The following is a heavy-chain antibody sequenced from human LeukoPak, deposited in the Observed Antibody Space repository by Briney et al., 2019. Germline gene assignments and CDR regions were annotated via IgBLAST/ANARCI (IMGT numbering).Heavy chain of an antibody. Sequence: SETLSLTCTVSGGSISSYYWSWIRQPPGKGLEWIGYIYYSGSTNYNPSLKSRVTISVDTFKNQFSLKLSSVTAADTAVYYCARERREDDFWSGYKYYFDYWGQGTLVTVSS. V-gene: IGHV4-59*01. CDR3: ARERREDDFWSGYKYYFDY. D-gene: IGHD3-3*01. CDR1: GGSISSYY. CDR2: IYYSGST. J-gene: IGHJ4*02.